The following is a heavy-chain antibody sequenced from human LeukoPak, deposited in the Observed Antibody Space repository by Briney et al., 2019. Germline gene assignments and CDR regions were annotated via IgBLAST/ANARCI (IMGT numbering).Heavy chain of an antibody. CDR3: ARESQAYYDLGY. CDR1: GGSISSYY. Sequence: SETLSLTCTVSGGSISSYYWSWIRQPPGKGLEWIGYIYYSGSTNYNPSLKSRVTISVDTSKNQFSLKLSSVTAADTAVYYCARESQAYYDLGYWGQGTLVTVSS. D-gene: IGHD3-3*01. CDR2: IYYSGST. V-gene: IGHV4-59*12. J-gene: IGHJ4*02.